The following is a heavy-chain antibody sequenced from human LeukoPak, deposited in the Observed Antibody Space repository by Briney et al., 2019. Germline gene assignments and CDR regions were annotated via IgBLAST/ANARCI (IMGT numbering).Heavy chain of an antibody. CDR1: GFTFSSYW. CDR3: ARERGSSGWYRLSWFDP. Sequence: GGSLRLSCAASGFTFSSYWMSWVRQAPGKGLEWVANIKQDESEKYYVDSVKGRFTISRDNAKNSLYLQMNSLRAEDTAVYYCARERGSSGWYRLSWFDPWGQGTLVTVSS. D-gene: IGHD6-19*01. J-gene: IGHJ5*02. V-gene: IGHV3-7*01. CDR2: IKQDESEK.